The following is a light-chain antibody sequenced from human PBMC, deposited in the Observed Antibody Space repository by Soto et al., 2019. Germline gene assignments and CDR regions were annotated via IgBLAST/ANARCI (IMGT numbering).Light chain of an antibody. CDR2: DAS. CDR1: QSVSSY. V-gene: IGKV3-11*01. CDR3: QQRSNWPPV. J-gene: IGKJ1*01. Sequence: EIVLTQSPAILSVSPGERATLSCRASQSVSSYLAWYQQKPGQAPRLLIYDASNRATGIPARFSGSGSGTDFTLTISSLEPEEFAVYYCQQRSNWPPVFCQGTKVDIK.